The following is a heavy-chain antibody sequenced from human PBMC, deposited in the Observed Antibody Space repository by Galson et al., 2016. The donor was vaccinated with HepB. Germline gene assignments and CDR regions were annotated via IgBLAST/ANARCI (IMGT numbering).Heavy chain of an antibody. CDR3: AKWRGGVWTNYYIDC. V-gene: IGHV3-23*01. J-gene: IGHJ4*02. CDR1: GFTFSNYA. Sequence: SLRLSCAAAGFTFSNYAMSWVRQAPGKGLEWVSIIHNSADVPHYANSVKGRFTISRANSKNTLYLQMNSLRAADTADDYCAKWRGGVWTNYYIDCWGQGTLVTFSS. D-gene: IGHD3/OR15-3a*01. CDR2: IHNSADVP.